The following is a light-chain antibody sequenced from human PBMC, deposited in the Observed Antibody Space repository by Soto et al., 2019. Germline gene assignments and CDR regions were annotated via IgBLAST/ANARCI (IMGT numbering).Light chain of an antibody. CDR3: QQYSSSPSIT. CDR1: QSVSSGY. V-gene: IGKV3-20*01. J-gene: IGKJ1*01. Sequence: IGLTQCPGTLSLSRAYRAPLSCMASQSVSSGYLAWYQQKPGQAPRLLIYGASTRATGIPDRFSGSGSGTDFTLTISRLELEDFAVYYCQQYSSSPSITFGQGTKVDI. CDR2: GAS.